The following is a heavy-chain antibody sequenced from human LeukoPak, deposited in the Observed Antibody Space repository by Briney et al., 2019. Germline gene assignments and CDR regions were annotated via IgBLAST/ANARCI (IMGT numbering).Heavy chain of an antibody. D-gene: IGHD3-10*01. CDR2: IHASGSP. CDR1: GGSISSGSYY. V-gene: IGHV4-61*02. Sequence: SETLSLTCTVSGGSISSGSYYYSWIRQPAGKGLEWIGRIHASGSPNYNPSLKSRITISVDTSRNQFSLKLSSVTAADTAVYYCARDRGTMVRGAIYYYYHMDVWGSGTKVTVSS. J-gene: IGHJ6*03. CDR3: ARDRGTMVRGAIYYYYHMDV.